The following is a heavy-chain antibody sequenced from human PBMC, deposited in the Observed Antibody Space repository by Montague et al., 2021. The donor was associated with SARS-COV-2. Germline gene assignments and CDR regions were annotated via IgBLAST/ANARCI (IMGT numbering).Heavy chain of an antibody. Sequence: SETLSLTCTVSGDSITNNYYWGCIRQPPGKGLEWIGTIYHSGTTYYNPSLKSRVTISVDTSKNQFSLKLTPETAADTAVYYRAKRHIVASNRAFDYWGQGTLVTVSS. CDR1: GDSITNNYY. V-gene: IGHV4-38-2*02. D-gene: IGHD2-21*01. CDR2: IYHSGTT. CDR3: AKRHIVASNRAFDY. J-gene: IGHJ4*02.